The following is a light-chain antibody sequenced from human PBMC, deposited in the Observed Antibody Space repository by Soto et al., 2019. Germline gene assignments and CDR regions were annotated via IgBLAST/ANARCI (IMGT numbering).Light chain of an antibody. CDR1: QGIGNY. V-gene: IGKV1-27*01. CDR3: QKYNSAPRT. J-gene: IGKJ1*01. Sequence: DIQMTQSPSSLSASLGDRVTITCRASQGIGNYLAWYQLQPGKVPKLLIYAASTLQSGVPSRFSGSGSGTDFTLNISNLQPEDVATYFCQKYNSAPRTFGQGNKVEI. CDR2: AAS.